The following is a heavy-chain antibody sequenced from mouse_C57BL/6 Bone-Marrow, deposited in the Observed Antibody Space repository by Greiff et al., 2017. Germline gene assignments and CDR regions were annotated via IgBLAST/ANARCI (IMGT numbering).Heavy chain of an antibody. J-gene: IGHJ2*01. Sequence: VKLQQPGAELVRPGTSVKLSCKASGYTFTSYWMHWVKQRPGQGLEWIGVIDPSDSYTNYNQKFKGKATLTVDTSSSTAYMQLSRLTSEDSAVYYCARDYDYAFYFDYWGQGTTLTVSS. CDR3: ARDYDYAFYFDY. V-gene: IGHV1-59*01. CDR1: GYTFTSYW. D-gene: IGHD2-4*01. CDR2: IDPSDSYT.